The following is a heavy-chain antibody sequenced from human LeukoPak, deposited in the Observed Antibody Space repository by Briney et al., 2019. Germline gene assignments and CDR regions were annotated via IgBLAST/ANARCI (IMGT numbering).Heavy chain of an antibody. Sequence: SETLSLTCTVSGGSIRSNYWSWIRQPPGKGLEWIGYIYYSGSTNYNPSLKSRVTISVDTSRNQFSLNLTSVTATDTAVYYCARRGDALDSWGQGTLVTVSS. CDR1: GGSIRSNY. V-gene: IGHV4-59*08. CDR3: ARRGDALDS. J-gene: IGHJ4*02. CDR2: IYYSGST. D-gene: IGHD3-10*01.